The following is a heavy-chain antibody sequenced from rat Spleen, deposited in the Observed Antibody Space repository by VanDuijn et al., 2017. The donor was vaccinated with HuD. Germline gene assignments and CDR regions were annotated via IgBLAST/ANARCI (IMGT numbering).Heavy chain of an antibody. CDR3: TTVDR. Sequence: EVQLVESGGGLVQPGRSMKLSCAASGFTFSNYDMAWVRQAPTKGLEWVASISYDGSSTYYRDSVKGRFTISRDNAKSTLYLQMDSLRSEDTATYYCTTVDRWGQGVMVTVAS. CDR2: ISYDGSST. J-gene: IGHJ2*01. V-gene: IGHV5-20*01. CDR1: GFTFSNYD.